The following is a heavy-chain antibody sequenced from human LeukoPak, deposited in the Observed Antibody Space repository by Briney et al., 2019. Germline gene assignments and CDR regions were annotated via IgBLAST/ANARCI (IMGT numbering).Heavy chain of an antibody. CDR1: GGTFSSYA. V-gene: IGHV1-69*13. D-gene: IGHD2-15*01. CDR3: AREGCSGGSCYRPPFDP. J-gene: IGHJ5*02. CDR2: IIPIFGTA. Sequence: WASVKVSCKASGGTFSSYAISWVRQAPGQGLEWMGGIIPIFGTANYEQKFQGRVTITADESTSTAYMELSSLRSEDTAVYYCAREGCSGGSCYRPPFDPWGQGTLVTVSS.